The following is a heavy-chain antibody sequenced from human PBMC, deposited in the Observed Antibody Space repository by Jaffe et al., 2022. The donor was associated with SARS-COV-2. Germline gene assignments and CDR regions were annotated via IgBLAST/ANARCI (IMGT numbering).Heavy chain of an antibody. CDR2: IVVGSGNT. CDR3: AADVFSDQLLGALYYYYYGMDV. D-gene: IGHD2-2*01. V-gene: IGHV1-58*02. Sequence: QMQLVQSGPEVKKPGTSVKVSCKASGFTFTSSAMQWVRQARGQRLEWIGWIVVGSGNTNYAQKFQERVTITRDMSTSTAYMELSSLRSEDTAVYYCAADVFSDQLLGALYYYYYGMDVWGQGTTVTVSS. CDR1: GFTFTSSA. J-gene: IGHJ6*02.